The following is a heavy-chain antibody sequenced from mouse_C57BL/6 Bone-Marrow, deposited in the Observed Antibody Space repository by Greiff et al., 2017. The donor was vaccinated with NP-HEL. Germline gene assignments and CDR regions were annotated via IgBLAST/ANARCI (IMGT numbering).Heavy chain of an antibody. V-gene: IGHV14-4*01. CDR3: TGSSSCFDY. J-gene: IGHJ2*01. CDR1: GFNIKDDY. CDR2: IDPENGDT. D-gene: IGHD1-1*01. Sequence: VQLQQSGAELVRPGASVKLSCTASGFNIKDDYMHWVKQRPEQGLEWIGWIDPENGDTEYASKFQGKATITADTSSNTAYLRLSSLTSEDTAVYYCTGSSSCFDYWGQGTTLTVSS.